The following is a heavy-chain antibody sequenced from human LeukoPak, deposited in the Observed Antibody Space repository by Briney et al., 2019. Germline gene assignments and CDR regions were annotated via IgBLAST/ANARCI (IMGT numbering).Heavy chain of an antibody. CDR3: AGAVNMVRGVISGY. V-gene: IGHV3-74*01. D-gene: IGHD3-10*01. CDR1: GFTFSSYW. J-gene: IGHJ4*02. Sequence: QPGGSLRLSCAASGFTFSSYWMHWVRQAPGKGLVWVSRINSDGSSTSYADSVKGRFTISRDNAKNTLYLQMNSLRAEDTAVYYCAGAVNMVRGVISGYWGQGTLVTVSS. CDR2: INSDGSST.